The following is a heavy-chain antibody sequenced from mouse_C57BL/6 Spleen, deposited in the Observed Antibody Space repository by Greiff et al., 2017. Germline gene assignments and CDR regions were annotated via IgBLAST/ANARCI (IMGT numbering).Heavy chain of an antibody. CDR3: APMVTTAMDY. V-gene: IGHV1-59*01. CDR1: GYTFTSYW. CDR2: IDPSDSYT. Sequence: VQLQQPGAELVRPGTSVKLSCKASGYTFTSYWMHWVKQRPGQGLEWIGVIDPSDSYTNYNQKFKGKATLTVDTSSSTAYMQLSSLTSEDSAVYYCAPMVTTAMDYWGQGTSVTVSS. J-gene: IGHJ4*01. D-gene: IGHD2-2*01.